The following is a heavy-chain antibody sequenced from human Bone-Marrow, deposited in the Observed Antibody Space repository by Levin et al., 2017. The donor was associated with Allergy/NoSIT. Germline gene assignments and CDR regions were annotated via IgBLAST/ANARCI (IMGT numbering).Heavy chain of an antibody. CDR3: ARGGGCSSTRCNILDTAKAPFDS. J-gene: IGHJ4*02. V-gene: IGHV1-69*13. CDR1: GGTFNIYA. D-gene: IGHD5-18*01. Sequence: ASVKVSCKTSGGTFNIYAISWMRQAPGQGLEWMGGIIPMFATSKYAQRFQGRVTVTADESTNTVYMELSSLTSQDTAVYYCARGGGCSSTRCNILDTAKAPFDSWGQGTLVTVSS. CDR2: IIPMFATS.